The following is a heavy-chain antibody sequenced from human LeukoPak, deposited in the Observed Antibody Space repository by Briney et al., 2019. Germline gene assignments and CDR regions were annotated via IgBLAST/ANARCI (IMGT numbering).Heavy chain of an antibody. CDR2: NSYSGTT. CDR3: ARVPRIEAGATGDWFDP. V-gene: IGHV4-39*07. CDR1: GGSTRSSSYY. Sequence: SETLSLTCTVSGGSTRSSSYYWGWIRQPPGKDLEWIGSNSYSGTTYYNPSLESRVIISVDTSKNQFFLNLRSVTAADTAVYYCARVPRIEAGATGDWFDPWGQGTVVTVSS. J-gene: IGHJ5*02. D-gene: IGHD6-13*01.